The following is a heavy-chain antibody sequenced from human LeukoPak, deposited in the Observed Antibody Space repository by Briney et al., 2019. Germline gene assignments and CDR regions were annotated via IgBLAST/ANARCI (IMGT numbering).Heavy chain of an antibody. V-gene: IGHV4-59*01. J-gene: IGHJ4*02. CDR1: GGSISSYY. CDR3: ARAHDILTGYPFDY. Sequence: PSETLSLSCTVSGGSISSYYWSWIRQPPGKGLEWIGYIYYSGSTNYNPSLKSRVAISVDTSKNQFSLKLSSVTAADTAVYYCARAHDILTGYPFDYWGQGTLVTVSS. CDR2: IYYSGST. D-gene: IGHD3-9*01.